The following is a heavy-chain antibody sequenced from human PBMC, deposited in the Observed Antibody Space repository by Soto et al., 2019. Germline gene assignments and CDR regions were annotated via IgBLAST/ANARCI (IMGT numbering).Heavy chain of an antibody. CDR2: IDYTGHT. CDR1: GGTINTYF. J-gene: IGHJ5*02. V-gene: IGHV4-59*08. D-gene: IGHD2-8*02. Sequence: SETLSLTCTVSGGTINTYFLNWIRQPPGKGLQWIGHIDYTGHTIYNPSLESRVSMSLDTSNNQFSLRLSSVTAADTAVYYCARRVCTGRTCDPPQDSWLAPWGQGTLVTVSS. CDR3: ARRVCTGRTCDPPQDSWLAP.